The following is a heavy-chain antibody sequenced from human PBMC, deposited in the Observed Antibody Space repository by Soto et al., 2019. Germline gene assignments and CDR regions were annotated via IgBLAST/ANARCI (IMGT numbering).Heavy chain of an antibody. J-gene: IGHJ5*02. CDR1: EVTFTNYA. D-gene: IGHD3-3*01. CDR3: ARGQEESGSPVLELLQWFDP. CDR2: IIPIFKTT. V-gene: IGHV1-69*01. Sequence: QLVQSGAEVKKPGSSVKVSCKASEVTFTNYAFSLVRQAPGEGLEWMGGIIPIFKTTNYAQKFRGRVSITADESTSTVHMELNSLKSEDTAVYYCARGQEESGSPVLELLQWFDPWGQGTLVTVSS.